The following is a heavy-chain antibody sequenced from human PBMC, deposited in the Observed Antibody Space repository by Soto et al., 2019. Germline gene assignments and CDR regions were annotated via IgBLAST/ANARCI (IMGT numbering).Heavy chain of an antibody. J-gene: IGHJ6*02. V-gene: IGHV3-30-3*01. CDR1: GFTFSSYA. CDR3: ARDVIVGAIFYYYGMDV. Sequence: GGSLRLSCAASGFTFSSYAMHWVRQAPGKGLEWVAVISYDGSNKYYADSVKGRFTISRDNSKNTLYLQMNSLRAEDTSVYYCARDVIVGAIFYYYGMDVWGQGTTVTVSS. D-gene: IGHD1-26*01. CDR2: ISYDGSNK.